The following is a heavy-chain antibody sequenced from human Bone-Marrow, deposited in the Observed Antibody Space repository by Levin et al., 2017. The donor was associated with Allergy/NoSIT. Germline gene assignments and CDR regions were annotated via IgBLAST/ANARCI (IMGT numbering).Heavy chain of an antibody. CDR1: GFPFSDHY. J-gene: IGHJ6*02. CDR3: ARVRTDKIKNHYYAMDV. CDR2: ISGGGSYT. V-gene: IGHV3-11*03. Sequence: GESLKISCTGSGFPFSDHYMTWIRQAPGKGLVWISYISGGGSYTAYADSVAGRFTISKDNSENAGYLQMNRLRAEDTAVYFCARVRTDKIKNHYYAMDVWGRGTAVTVSS. D-gene: IGHD1-14*01.